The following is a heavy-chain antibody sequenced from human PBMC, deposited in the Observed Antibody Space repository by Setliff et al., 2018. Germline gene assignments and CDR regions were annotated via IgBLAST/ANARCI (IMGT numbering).Heavy chain of an antibody. CDR1: GYTFISYG. D-gene: IGHD3-22*01. V-gene: IGHV1-69*05. CDR2: TIPIFGTT. J-gene: IGHJ6*03. CDR3: AREGVDSRSSTDYRYYMDV. Sequence: GASVKVSCKASGYTFISYGISWLRQAPGQGLEWMGGTIPIFGTTNYAQKFQGRVTIITDESTTTAYMELSSLRSDDTAVYYCAREGVDSRSSTDYRYYMDVWGKGTTVTVSS.